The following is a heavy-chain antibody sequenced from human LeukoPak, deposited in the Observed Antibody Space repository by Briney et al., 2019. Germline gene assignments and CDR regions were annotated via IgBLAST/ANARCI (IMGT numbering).Heavy chain of an antibody. D-gene: IGHD1-14*01. CDR3: AGARARNDYYYGMDV. J-gene: IGHJ6*02. V-gene: IGHV4-61*08. CDR2: IYYSGST. CDR1: GDSISSTVYY. Sequence: SETLSLTCSVSGDSISSTVYYWSWIRQPPGKGLEWIGYIYYSGSTNYNPSLKSRVTISVDTSKNQLSLKLSSVTAADTAVYYCAGARARNDYYYGMDVWGQGTTVTVSS.